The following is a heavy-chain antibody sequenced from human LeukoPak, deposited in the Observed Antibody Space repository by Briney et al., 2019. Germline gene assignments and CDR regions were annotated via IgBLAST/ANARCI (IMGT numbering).Heavy chain of an antibody. CDR1: GYSFTSYW. D-gene: IGHD2-21*02. V-gene: IGHV5-51*01. CDR2: IYPGDSDT. Sequence: GESLKISCKGSGYSFTSYWIGWVRQMPGKGLEWMGIIYPGDSDTRYSPSFQGQVTISADKSISTAYLQWSSLKASDTAMYYCARRDAYCGGDCQYFDYWGQGTLVTVSS. J-gene: IGHJ4*02. CDR3: ARRDAYCGGDCQYFDY.